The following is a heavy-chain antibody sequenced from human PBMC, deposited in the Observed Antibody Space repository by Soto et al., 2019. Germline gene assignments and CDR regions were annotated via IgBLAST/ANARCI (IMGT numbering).Heavy chain of an antibody. CDR3: ARALTGTIHPHYFDY. J-gene: IGHJ4*02. CDR2: VYPGDSDI. D-gene: IGHD1-7*01. V-gene: IGHV5-51*01. CDR1: GYAFTGYW. Sequence: GESLKISCKGSGYAFTGYWIGWVRQMPGKGLEWMGIVYPGDSDIRYSPSFRGQVTISIDKSVSTAYLQWNSLKASDTAMYYCARALTGTIHPHYFDYWGQGTLVTVSS.